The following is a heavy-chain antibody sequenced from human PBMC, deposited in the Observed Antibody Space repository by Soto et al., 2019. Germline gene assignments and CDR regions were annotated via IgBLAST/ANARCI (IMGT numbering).Heavy chain of an antibody. CDR1: GGSISSYY. CDR2: IYYSGST. Sequence: QVQLQESGPGLVKPSETLSLTCTVSGGSISSYYWSWIRQPPGKGLEWIGYIYYSGSTNYNPSLKSRVTISVDTSKNQFSLKLSSVTAADTAVYYCARDSHEGHDYWGQGTLVTVSS. CDR3: ARDSHEGHDY. V-gene: IGHV4-59*01. J-gene: IGHJ4*02.